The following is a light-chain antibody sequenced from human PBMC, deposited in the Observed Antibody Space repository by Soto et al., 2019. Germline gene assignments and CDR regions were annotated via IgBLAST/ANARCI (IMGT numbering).Light chain of an antibody. CDR1: QDINNY. J-gene: IGKJ3*01. CDR2: AAS. CDR3: QRYNNGPPVT. V-gene: IGKV1-27*01. Sequence: DIQMTQSPSSLSASVGDRVTITCRASQDINNYLAWYQQKPGKPPKLLIYAASTLQSGVPSRFSGGGSGTDFTLTINRLQPEDVAPYYCQRYNNGPPVTFGPGTKV.